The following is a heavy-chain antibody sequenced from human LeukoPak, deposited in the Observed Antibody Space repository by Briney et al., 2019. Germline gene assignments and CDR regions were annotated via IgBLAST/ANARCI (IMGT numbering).Heavy chain of an antibody. J-gene: IGHJ4*02. D-gene: IGHD3-3*01. CDR1: GFTFSSYA. CDR3: ASRGDFGVVGFFDY. V-gene: IGHV3-23*01. Sequence: GGSLRLSCAASGFTFSSYAMSWVRQAPGKGLEWVSAISGSGGSTYYADSVKGRFTISRDNSKNTLYLQMNSLRAEDTAVYYCASRGDFGVVGFFDYWGQGTLVTVSS. CDR2: ISGSGGST.